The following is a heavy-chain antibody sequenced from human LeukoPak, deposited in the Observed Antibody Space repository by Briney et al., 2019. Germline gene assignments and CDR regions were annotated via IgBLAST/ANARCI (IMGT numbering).Heavy chain of an antibody. V-gene: IGHV3-21*06. Sequence: GGSLRLSCAASAFTLRNYAMSWVRQAPGKGLEWVSSIDVGSYAYYADSVKGRFTISRDNAKNSLYLQMNSLRVEDTAVYYCASEGVVGAAAHFDYWGQGALVTVSS. CDR2: IDVGSYA. D-gene: IGHD1-26*01. J-gene: IGHJ4*02. CDR1: AFTLRNYA. CDR3: ASEGVVGAAAHFDY.